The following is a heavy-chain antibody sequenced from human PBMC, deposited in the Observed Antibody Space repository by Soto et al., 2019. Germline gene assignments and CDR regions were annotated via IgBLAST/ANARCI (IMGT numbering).Heavy chain of an antibody. CDR2: IYHSGST. CDR3: ARVGGGSSWYFDY. J-gene: IGHJ4*02. CDR1: GGSISSGGYS. D-gene: IGHD6-13*01. V-gene: IGHV4-30-2*01. Sequence: SETLSLTCAVSGGSISSGGYSWSWVRQPPGKGLEWIGYIYHSGSTYYNPSLKSRVTISVDRSKNQFSLKLSSVTAADTAVYYCARVGGGSSWYFDYWGQGTQVTVSS.